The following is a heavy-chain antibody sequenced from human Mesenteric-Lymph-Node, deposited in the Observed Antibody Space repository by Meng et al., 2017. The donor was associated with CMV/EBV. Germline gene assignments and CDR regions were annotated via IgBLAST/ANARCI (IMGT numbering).Heavy chain of an antibody. V-gene: IGHV3-21*01. CDR2: ISSSSSYI. D-gene: IGHD4-11*01. J-gene: IGHJ5*02. CDR1: GFTFSSYS. CDR3: ARDREADKYCSNYKCFDP. Sequence: GESLKISCAASGFTFSSYSMNWVRPAPGQGLEWVSSISSSSSYIYYADSVKGRFTISRDDAKNSLYLQMNSLRADDTAVYYWARDREADKYCSNYKCFDPWGQGTRVTVSS.